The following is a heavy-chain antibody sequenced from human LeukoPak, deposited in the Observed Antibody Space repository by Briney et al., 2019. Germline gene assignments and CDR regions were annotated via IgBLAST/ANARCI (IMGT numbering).Heavy chain of an antibody. V-gene: IGHV3-23*01. CDR2: IRGSGGGT. Sequence: GGSLRLSCAASGFTFSSYAMSWVRQAPGKGLEWVSTIRGSGGGTYYADSVKGRFAISRDNSKNTLYLQMNSLRDEDTALYYCAKAGIGVVGYFDYWGQGTLVTVSS. D-gene: IGHD6-19*01. CDR3: AKAGIGVVGYFDY. CDR1: GFTFSSYA. J-gene: IGHJ4*02.